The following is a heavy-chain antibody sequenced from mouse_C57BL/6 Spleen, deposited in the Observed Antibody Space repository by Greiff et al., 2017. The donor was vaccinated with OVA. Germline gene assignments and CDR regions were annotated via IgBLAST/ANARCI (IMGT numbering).Heavy chain of an antibody. V-gene: IGHV1-81*01. CDR1: GYTFTSYG. Sequence: VQLQESGAELARPGASVKLSCKASGYTFTSYGISWVKQRTGQGLEWIGEIYPRSGNTYYNEKFKGKATLTADKSSSTAYMELRSLTSEDSAVYFCARSDDYDAYYAMDYWGQGASVTVSS. CDR3: ARSDDYDAYYAMDY. D-gene: IGHD2-4*01. CDR2: IYPRSGNT. J-gene: IGHJ4*01.